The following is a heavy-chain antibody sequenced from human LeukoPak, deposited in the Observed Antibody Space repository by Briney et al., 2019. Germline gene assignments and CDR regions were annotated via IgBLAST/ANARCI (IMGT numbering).Heavy chain of an antibody. D-gene: IGHD1-20*01. CDR3: AREHNWNDPPGRYYYMDV. CDR1: GYTFTSYY. J-gene: IGHJ6*03. V-gene: IGHV1-46*01. CDR2: INPSGGST. Sequence: GASVKVSCKASGYTFTSYYMHWVRQAPGQGLEWMGIINPSGGSTSYAQKFQGRVTMTRDTSTSTVYMELSSLRSEDTAVYYCAREHNWNDPPGRYYYMDVWGKGTTVTISS.